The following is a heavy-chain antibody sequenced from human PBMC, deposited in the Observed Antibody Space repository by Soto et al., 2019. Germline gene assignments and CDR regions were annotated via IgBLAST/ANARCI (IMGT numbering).Heavy chain of an antibody. D-gene: IGHD1-26*01. Sequence: QVQLVESGGGVVQPGRSLRVSCVASGFSFRNFAMHWFRQAPGKGLEWVATIRRDGSYVRYGDSVKGRSTISSDNSVNTLYLQNTRLSVENTVLDFCVREDPLKIVVAIDYGSHGTLVSVSP. J-gene: IGHJ4*01. CDR1: GFSFRNFA. CDR2: IRRDGSYV. CDR3: VREDPLKIVVAIDY. V-gene: IGHV3-33*01.